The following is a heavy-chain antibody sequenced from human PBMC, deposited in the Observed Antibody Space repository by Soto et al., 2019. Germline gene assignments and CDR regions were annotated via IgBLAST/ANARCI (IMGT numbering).Heavy chain of an antibody. J-gene: IGHJ4*02. CDR1: GFTFSSYG. Sequence: QVQLVESGGGVVQPGRSLRLSCAASGFTFSSYGMHWVRQAPGKGLEWVAVISYDGSNKYYADSVKGRFTISRDNSKNTLYLQMNSLRAEDTAVYYCAKDRWGYIDYWGQGTLVTVSS. CDR2: ISYDGSNK. CDR3: AKDRWGYIDY. D-gene: IGHD3-16*01. V-gene: IGHV3-30*18.